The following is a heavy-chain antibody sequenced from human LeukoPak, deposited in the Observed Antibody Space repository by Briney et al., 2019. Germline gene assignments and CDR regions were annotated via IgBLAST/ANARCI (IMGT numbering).Heavy chain of an antibody. Sequence: PSQTLSLTCTVSGGSISSGGYYWSWIRQHPGKGLEWIGYIYYSGSTYYNPSLKSRVTISVDTSKNQFSLKLSSVIATDTAVYYCASLPMVRGVIWQNWFDPWGQGTLVTVSS. CDR3: ASLPMVRGVIWQNWFDP. CDR2: IYYSGST. D-gene: IGHD3-10*01. J-gene: IGHJ5*02. V-gene: IGHV4-31*03. CDR1: GGSISSGGYY.